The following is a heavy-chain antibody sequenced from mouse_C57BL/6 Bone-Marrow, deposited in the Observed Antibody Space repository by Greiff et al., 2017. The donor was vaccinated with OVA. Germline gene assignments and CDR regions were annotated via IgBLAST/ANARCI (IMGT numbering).Heavy chain of an antibody. CDR2: IDPSDSYT. D-gene: IGHD1-1*01. V-gene: IGHV1-50*01. CDR3: ARGGLLFAY. Sequence: QVQLQQPGAELVKPGASVKLSCKASGYTFTSYWMPWVKQRPGQGLEWIGEIDPSDSYTNYNQKFKGKATLTVDTSSSTAYMQLSSLTSEDSAVYYCARGGLLFAYWGQGTLVTVSA. CDR1: GYTFTSYW. J-gene: IGHJ3*01.